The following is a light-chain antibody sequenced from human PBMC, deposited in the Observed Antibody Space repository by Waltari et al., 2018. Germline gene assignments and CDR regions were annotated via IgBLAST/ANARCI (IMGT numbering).Light chain of an antibody. CDR1: QSVGRY. J-gene: IGKJ1*01. CDR2: GAS. CDR3: QKYEALPAT. Sequence: EIVLTQSPGTLSLSPGERATLSCRASQSVGRYLAWYQQKPGQAPRLLIYGASTRATGIPDRFNGSGSGTDFSLIISRLEPEDFAVYFCQKYEALPATFGQGTKVEIK. V-gene: IGKV3-20*01.